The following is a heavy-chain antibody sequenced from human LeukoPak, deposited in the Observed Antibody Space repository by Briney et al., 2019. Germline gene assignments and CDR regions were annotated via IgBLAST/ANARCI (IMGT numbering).Heavy chain of an antibody. CDR2: ISGYNGNT. V-gene: IGHV1-18*01. CDR3: ARDSDIRSSAFDI. D-gene: IGHD3-9*01. J-gene: IGHJ3*02. Sequence: ASVKVSCKASGYTFTSYGISWVRQAPGQGLEWMGWISGYNGNTNYAQKVQGRVTMTTDTSTSTAYMELRSLRSDDTAVYYCARDSDIRSSAFDIWGQGTMVTVSS. CDR1: GYTFTSYG.